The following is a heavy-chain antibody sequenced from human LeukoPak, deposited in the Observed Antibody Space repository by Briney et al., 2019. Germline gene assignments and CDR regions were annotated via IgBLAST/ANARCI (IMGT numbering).Heavy chain of an antibody. V-gene: IGHV1-46*01. CDR2: INPSGGST. Sequence: ASVKVSCKASGYTFTSYYMHWVRQAPGQGLEWMGIINPSGGSTSYAQKFQGRVTMTRDMSTSTVYMELSSLRSEDTAVYYCARDRQLVALSGYYYMDVWGKGTTVTVSS. CDR3: ARDRQLVALSGYYYMDV. CDR1: GYTFTSYY. J-gene: IGHJ6*03. D-gene: IGHD6-13*01.